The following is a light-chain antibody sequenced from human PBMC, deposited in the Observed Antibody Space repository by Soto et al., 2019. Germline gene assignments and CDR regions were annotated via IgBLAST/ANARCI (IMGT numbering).Light chain of an antibody. CDR1: SSDVGGYDF. Sequence: QSVLTQPRSVSGSPGQSVTISCTGTSSDVGGYDFVSWYQQHPGKAPKLMISDVSKRPSGVPDRFSGSKSGNTASLTISGLQAEDEADYYCCSYACDPALFGGGIKLAVL. J-gene: IGLJ2*01. CDR3: CSYACDPAL. CDR2: DVS. V-gene: IGLV2-11*01.